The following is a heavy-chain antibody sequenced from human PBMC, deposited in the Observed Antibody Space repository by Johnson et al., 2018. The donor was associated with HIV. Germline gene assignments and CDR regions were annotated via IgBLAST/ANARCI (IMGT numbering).Heavy chain of an antibody. CDR3: ARDALQQLVPRGAFDI. J-gene: IGHJ3*02. D-gene: IGHD6-13*01. V-gene: IGHV3-30*04. CDR2: ISYDGNNK. Sequence: QMQLVESGGGVVQPGRSLRLSCAASGFTFSSHAMHWVRQSPGKGLAWVAVISYDGNNKYFADSVQGRFTISKDSSRNTLYLQMDSLRPEDTAVYFCARDALQQLVPRGAFDIWGQGTMVTVS. CDR1: GFTFSSHA.